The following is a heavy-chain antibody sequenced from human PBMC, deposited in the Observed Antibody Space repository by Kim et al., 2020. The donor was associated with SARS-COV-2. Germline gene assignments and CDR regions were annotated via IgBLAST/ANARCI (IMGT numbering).Heavy chain of an antibody. CDR1: GFTFSSYW. CDR3: ASGGGTPSWGEFDY. J-gene: IGHJ4*02. D-gene: IGHD3-10*01. CDR2: IKQDGSEK. Sequence: GGSLRLSCAASGFTFSSYWMSWVRQAPGKGLEWVANIKQDGSEKYYVDSVKGRFTISRDNAKNSLYLQMNSLRAEDTAVYYCASGGGTPSWGEFDYWGQGTLVTVSS. V-gene: IGHV3-7*01.